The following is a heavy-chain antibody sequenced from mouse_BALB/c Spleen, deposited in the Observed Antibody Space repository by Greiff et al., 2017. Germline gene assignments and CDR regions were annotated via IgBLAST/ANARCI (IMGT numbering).Heavy chain of an antibody. J-gene: IGHJ3*01. D-gene: IGHD2-4*01. CDR2: INPSNGGT. V-gene: IGHV1S81*02. Sequence: QVQLQQSGAELVKPGASVKLSCKASGYTFTSYYMYWVKQRPGQGLEWIGEINPSNGGTNFNEKFKSKATLTVDKSSSTAYMQLSSLTSEDSEVYYCTRRIYYDYDGFAYWGQGTLVTVSA. CDR1: GYTFTSYY. CDR3: TRRIYYDYDGFAY.